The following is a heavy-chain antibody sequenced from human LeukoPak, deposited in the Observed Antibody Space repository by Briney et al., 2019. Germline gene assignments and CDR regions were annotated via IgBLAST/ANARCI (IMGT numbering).Heavy chain of an antibody. CDR1: GGFISSYY. CDR2: IYTSGST. CDR3: ARDLGGHLGDAFDI. D-gene: IGHD3-16*01. Sequence: PSETLSLTCTVSGGFISSYYWNWIRQPAGKGLEWIGRIYTSGSTNYNPSLKSRVTMSVDTSKNQFSLKLSSVTAAYTAVYYCARDLGGHLGDAFDIWGQGTMVTVSS. V-gene: IGHV4-4*07. J-gene: IGHJ3*02.